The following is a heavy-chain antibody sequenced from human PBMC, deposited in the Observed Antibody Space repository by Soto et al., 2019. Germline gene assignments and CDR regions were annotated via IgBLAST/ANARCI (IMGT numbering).Heavy chain of an antibody. CDR1: GYSFPRHC. Sequence: PAYSLKISRKASGYSFPRHCLPCVRQKPAKGPEWMGRIDPSDSQTYYSPSFPRHVTISVATSITTVFPQWSSLRASDTAMYYCASQVYDSDTGPNFQYYFDSWGQGTPVAASS. D-gene: IGHD3-22*01. J-gene: IGHJ4*02. V-gene: IGHV5-10-1*01. CDR2: IDPSDSQT. CDR3: ASQVYDSDTGPNFQYYFDS.